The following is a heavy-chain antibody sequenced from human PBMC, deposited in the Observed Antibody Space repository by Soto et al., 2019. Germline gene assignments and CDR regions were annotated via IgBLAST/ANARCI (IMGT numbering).Heavy chain of an antibody. D-gene: IGHD2-21*02. Sequence: ASVKVSCKASGHSFTAYYFHWVRQAPGQGLEWMGWINPNSGTANYAQKFQGRVTITADESTSTAYMELSSLRSEDTAVCYCARGSRLAYCGGDCSNWFDPWGQGTLVTVSS. V-gene: IGHV1-69*13. J-gene: IGHJ5*02. CDR3: ARGSRLAYCGGDCSNWFDP. CDR1: GHSFTAYY. CDR2: INPNSGTA.